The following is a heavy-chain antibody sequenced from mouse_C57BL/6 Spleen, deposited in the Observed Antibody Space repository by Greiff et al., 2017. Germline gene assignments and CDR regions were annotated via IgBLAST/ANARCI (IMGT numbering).Heavy chain of an antibody. Sequence: QVQLQQPGAELVKPGASVKMSCKASGYTFTSYWITWVKQRPGQGLEWIGDIYPGSGSTNYNEKFKSKATLTVDTSSSTAYMQLSSLTSEDSAVYYCARGGFTTTVVAKNWYFDVWGTGTTVTVSS. CDR1: GYTFTSYW. CDR3: ARGGFTTTVVAKNWYFDV. V-gene: IGHV1-55*01. CDR2: IYPGSGST. J-gene: IGHJ1*03. D-gene: IGHD1-1*01.